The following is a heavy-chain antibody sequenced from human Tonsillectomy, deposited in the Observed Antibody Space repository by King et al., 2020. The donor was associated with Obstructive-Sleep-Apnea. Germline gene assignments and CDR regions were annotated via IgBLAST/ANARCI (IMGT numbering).Heavy chain of an antibody. V-gene: IGHV3-7*03. CDR3: ARDYGLQPYGLDV. Sequence: VQLVESGGGLVQPGGSLRLSCAASGFSFTSYWMTWVRQAPGKGLEGGANINQDGREKYYVDSVRGRFTISRDNVKNSLYLQMNSLRAEDTAVYYWARDYGLQPYGLDVWGQGTTVTVSS. D-gene: IGHD4-11*01. CDR1: GFSFTSYW. CDR2: INQDGREK. J-gene: IGHJ6*02.